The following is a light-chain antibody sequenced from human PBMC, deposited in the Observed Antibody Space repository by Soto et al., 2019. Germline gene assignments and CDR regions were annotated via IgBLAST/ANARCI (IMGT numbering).Light chain of an antibody. J-gene: IGLJ3*02. CDR2: SDY. Sequence: QSVLTQPPSASGIPGQRVTISCSGSSSNIGSNTVNWYQQLPGTAPKLLIYSDYQRPSGVPDRLSGSKSGTAASLAIRGLQSEDEADYYCAAWDDSLKGGVFGGGTKVTVL. CDR3: AAWDDSLKGGV. CDR1: SSNIGSNT. V-gene: IGLV1-44*01.